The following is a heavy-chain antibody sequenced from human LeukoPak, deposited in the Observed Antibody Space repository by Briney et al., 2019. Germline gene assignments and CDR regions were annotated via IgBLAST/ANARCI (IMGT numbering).Heavy chain of an antibody. J-gene: IGHJ4*02. CDR2: FDPEDGET. CDR3: ATDLASSSWACLRN. V-gene: IGHV1-24*01. D-gene: IGHD6-13*01. CDR1: GYTLTELS. Sequence: ASVKVSCKVSGYTLTELSMHWVRQAPGKGLEWMGGFDPEDGETIYAQKFQGRVTMTEDTSTDTAYMELSSLRSEDTAVYYCATDLASSSWACLRNWGQGTLVTVSS.